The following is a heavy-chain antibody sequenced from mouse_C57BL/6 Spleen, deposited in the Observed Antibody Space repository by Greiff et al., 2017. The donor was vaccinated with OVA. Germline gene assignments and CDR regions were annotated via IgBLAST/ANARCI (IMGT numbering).Heavy chain of an antibody. CDR3: ARYNYGSFLYFDY. V-gene: IGHV1-59*01. CDR2: IDPSDSYT. D-gene: IGHD1-1*01. CDR1: GYTFTSYW. Sequence: QVQLQQPGAELVRPGTSVKLSCKASGYTFTSYWMHWVKQRPGQGLEWIGVIDPSDSYTNYNQKFKGKATLTVDTSSSTAYMQLSSLTSEDSAVYYCARYNYGSFLYFDYWGQGTTLTVSS. J-gene: IGHJ2*01.